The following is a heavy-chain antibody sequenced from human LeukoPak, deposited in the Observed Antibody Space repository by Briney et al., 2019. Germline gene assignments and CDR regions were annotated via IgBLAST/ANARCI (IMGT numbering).Heavy chain of an antibody. Sequence: SETLSLTCTVSGGSISSYYWSWTRQPPGKGLEWIGYIYYSGSTNYNPSLKSRVTISVDTSKNQFSLKLSSVTAADTAVYYCARHADLGYDFWSGYYKFDYYYYGMDVWGQGTTVTVSS. CDR2: IYYSGST. CDR3: ARHADLGYDFWSGYYKFDYYYYGMDV. CDR1: GGSISSYY. V-gene: IGHV4-59*08. J-gene: IGHJ6*02. D-gene: IGHD3-3*01.